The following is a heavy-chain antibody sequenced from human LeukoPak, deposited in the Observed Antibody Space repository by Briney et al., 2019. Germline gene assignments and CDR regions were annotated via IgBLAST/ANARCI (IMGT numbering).Heavy chain of an antibody. Sequence: PGGPLRLSCAASGFTFSAYYMSWIRQAPGKGLEWVSYISSSGITIYYADSVKGRFTISRDNAKNSLYLQMNSLRAEDTAVYYCASSPPYYYDSSGYYRPALAYWGQGTLVTVSS. CDR2: ISSSGITI. J-gene: IGHJ4*02. D-gene: IGHD3-22*01. CDR3: ASSPPYYYDSSGYYRPALAY. V-gene: IGHV3-11*01. CDR1: GFTFSAYY.